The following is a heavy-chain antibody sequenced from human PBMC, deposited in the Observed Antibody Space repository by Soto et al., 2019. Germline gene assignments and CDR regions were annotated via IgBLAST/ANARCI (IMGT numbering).Heavy chain of an antibody. CDR3: ARDGVRCSGGSCYIGNWYFDL. CDR1: GFTFSSYW. V-gene: IGHV3-7*03. CDR2: IKQDGSEK. D-gene: IGHD2-15*01. Sequence: GGSLRLSCAASGFTFSSYWMSWVRQAPGKGLEWVANIKQDGSEKYYVDSVKGRFTISRDNAKNSLYLQMNSLRAEDTAVYYCARDGVRCSGGSCYIGNWYFDLWGRGTLVTVSS. J-gene: IGHJ2*01.